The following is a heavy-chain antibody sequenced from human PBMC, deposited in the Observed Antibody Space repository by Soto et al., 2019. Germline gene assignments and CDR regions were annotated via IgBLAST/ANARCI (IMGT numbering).Heavy chain of an antibody. V-gene: IGHV1-69*13. D-gene: IGHD6-19*01. J-gene: IGHJ1*01. Sequence: SVKVSCKASGGTFSSYAISWVRQAPGQGLEWMGGIIPIFGTANYAQKFQGRVTITADESTSTAYMELSSLRSEDTAVYYCARTTNYGYSSGWDLQPWGQGTLVTVSS. CDR3: ARTTNYGYSSGWDLQP. CDR1: GGTFSSYA. CDR2: IIPIFGTA.